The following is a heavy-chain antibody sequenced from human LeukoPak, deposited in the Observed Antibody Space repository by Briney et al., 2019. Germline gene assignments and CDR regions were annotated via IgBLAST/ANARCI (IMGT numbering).Heavy chain of an antibody. Sequence: GGSLRLSCAASGFTFSSYGMHWVRQAPGKGLEWVAVISYDGSNKYYADSVKGRFTISRDNSKNTLYLQMNSLRAEDTAVYYCAKGGYSSGWWFGAFDIWGQGTMVTVSS. V-gene: IGHV3-30*18. CDR1: GFTFSSYG. D-gene: IGHD6-19*01. CDR2: ISYDGSNK. CDR3: AKGGYSSGWWFGAFDI. J-gene: IGHJ3*02.